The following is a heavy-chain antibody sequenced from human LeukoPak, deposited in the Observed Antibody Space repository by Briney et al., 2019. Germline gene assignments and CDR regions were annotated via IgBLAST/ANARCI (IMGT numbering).Heavy chain of an antibody. Sequence: GGYLRLSCAASGFAFSSYWMQWVRQAQGKELVWVSRLNSDGSSTSYADSVKGRFTISRDNAKNTLYLQMNSLRAEDTAVYYCARASYYYDSSGYSWGQGTLVTVSS. CDR3: ARASYYYDSSGYS. V-gene: IGHV3-74*01. D-gene: IGHD3-22*01. CDR2: LNSDGSST. J-gene: IGHJ5*02. CDR1: GFAFSSYW.